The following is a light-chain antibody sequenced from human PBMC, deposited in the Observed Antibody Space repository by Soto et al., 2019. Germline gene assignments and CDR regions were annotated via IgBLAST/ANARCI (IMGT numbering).Light chain of an antibody. Sequence: EIVLTHSPGTLSLSPGETATLSCRASQTVNSNYLAWYQHKPGQAPRLLIYGTTSRATGVPERFSGGSAGTAFTLPISGLEPEDFALYTCQQYGSSPPTVGGGTRVEIK. J-gene: IGKJ4*01. V-gene: IGKV3-20*01. CDR1: QTVNSNY. CDR2: GTT. CDR3: QQYGSSPPT.